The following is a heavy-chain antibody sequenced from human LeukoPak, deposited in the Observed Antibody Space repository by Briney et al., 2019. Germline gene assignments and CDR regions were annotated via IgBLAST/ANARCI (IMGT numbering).Heavy chain of an antibody. CDR1: GFTFSSYA. CDR3: AKDDIVVVVAASFPDY. Sequence: SGGPLRLSCAASGFTFSSYAMSWVRQAPGKWREWVSAISGSGGSTYYADSVKGRFTISRDNSKNTLYLQMNSLRAEDTAVYYCAKDDIVVVVAASFPDYWGQGTLVTVSS. V-gene: IGHV3-23*01. D-gene: IGHD2-15*01. CDR2: ISGSGGST. J-gene: IGHJ4*02.